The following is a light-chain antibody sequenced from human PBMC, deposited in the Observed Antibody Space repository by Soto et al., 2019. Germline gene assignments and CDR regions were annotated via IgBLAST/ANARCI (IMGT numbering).Light chain of an antibody. J-gene: IGKJ2*01. CDR2: AAS. Sequence: DIQLTQSPSFLSASVGDRVTITCRANQGISSYLAWYQQKPGKAPKLLIYAASTLQSGVPSRFSGSGSGTEFTLTISSLQPEDFATYYCQQLNSYPPTFGQGTKLEIK. CDR3: QQLNSYPPT. CDR1: QGISSY. V-gene: IGKV1-9*01.